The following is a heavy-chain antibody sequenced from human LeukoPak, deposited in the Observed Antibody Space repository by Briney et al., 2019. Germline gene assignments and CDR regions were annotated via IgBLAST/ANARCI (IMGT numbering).Heavy chain of an antibody. D-gene: IGHD3-22*01. V-gene: IGHV3-21*01. J-gene: IGHJ4*02. CDR3: ARLTSGYSGDFDY. Sequence: GGSLRLSCAASGFTFSSYRMTWVRQAPGKGLEWVSSISSSSSYIYYADSVKGRFTISRDNAKNSLYLQMNSLRAEDTAVYYCARLTSGYSGDFDYWGQGTLVTVSS. CDR1: GFTFSSYR. CDR2: ISSSSSYI.